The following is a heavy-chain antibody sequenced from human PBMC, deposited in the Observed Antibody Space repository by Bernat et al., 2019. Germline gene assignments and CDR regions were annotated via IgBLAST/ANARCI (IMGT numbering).Heavy chain of an antibody. CDR1: GYIFVTYL. CDR2: ISTYQGNT. J-gene: IGHJ4*02. V-gene: IGHV1-18*01. CDR3: ARRSNVNWNYHH. Sequence: QVQLVQSGPEMKKPGASVKVSCKASGYIFVTYLISWVRQAPGQGLEWMGWISTYQGNTRFAQKFQGRVTLTTDSSTSTVYMELRNLRPNDTAVYYCARRSNVNWNYHHGGQGTLVTVSS. D-gene: IGHD1-7*01.